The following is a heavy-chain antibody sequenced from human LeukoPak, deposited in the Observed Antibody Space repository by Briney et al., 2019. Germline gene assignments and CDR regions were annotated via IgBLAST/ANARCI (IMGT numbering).Heavy chain of an antibody. CDR1: GFTFSSYE. CDR3: ARRWGD. J-gene: IGHJ4*02. V-gene: IGHV3-48*03. D-gene: IGHD5-24*01. Sequence: GGSLRLSCAASGFTFSSYELNWVRQAPGKGLEWVSYISSSGTTTYYADSVKGRFTISRDNAKSSLYLQMNSLRAEDTAVYYCARRWGDWGQGTLVTVSS. CDR2: ISSSGTTT.